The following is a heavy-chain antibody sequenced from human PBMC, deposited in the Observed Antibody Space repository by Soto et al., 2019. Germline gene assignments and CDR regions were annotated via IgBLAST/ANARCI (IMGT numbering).Heavy chain of an antibody. CDR1: GVSLTSHQ. J-gene: IGHJ4*02. CDR3: AGGGPGHPFDY. CDR2: IHYSGST. Sequence: XTLSLPCTVSGVSLTSHQWTWIRQSPGKGLEWIGNIHYSGSTHSSPSLKSRLTISLDTSQTQSSLKMYSVTTAATAVYFCAGGGPGHPFDYWGQGTQGTVSS. V-gene: IGHV4-59*11.